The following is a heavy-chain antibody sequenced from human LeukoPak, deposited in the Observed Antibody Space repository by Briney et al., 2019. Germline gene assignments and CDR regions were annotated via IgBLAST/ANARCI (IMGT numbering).Heavy chain of an antibody. Sequence: SETLSLTCAVSGVSISSSNSYWGWIRQPPGKGLEWIGYIYYSGSTNYNPSLKSRVTISVDTSKNQFSLKLSSVTAADTAVYYCAREGLETNWFDPWGQGTLVTVSS. D-gene: IGHD3/OR15-3a*01. CDR1: GVSISSSNSY. V-gene: IGHV4-61*01. J-gene: IGHJ5*02. CDR3: AREGLETNWFDP. CDR2: IYYSGST.